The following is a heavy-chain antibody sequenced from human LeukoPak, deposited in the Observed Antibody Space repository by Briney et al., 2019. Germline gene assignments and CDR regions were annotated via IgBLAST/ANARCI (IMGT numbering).Heavy chain of an antibody. CDR2: VYATGST. Sequence: SETLSLTCTVSGGSISSYYWTWIRQPAGKGLEWIGRVYATGSTNYNPSLKSRVTTSVDTSNNQFSLKLSSVTAADTAVYYCARWGRRAFDIWGQGTMVTVSP. CDR1: GGSISSYY. CDR3: ARWGRRAFDI. J-gene: IGHJ3*02. V-gene: IGHV4-4*07. D-gene: IGHD3-16*01.